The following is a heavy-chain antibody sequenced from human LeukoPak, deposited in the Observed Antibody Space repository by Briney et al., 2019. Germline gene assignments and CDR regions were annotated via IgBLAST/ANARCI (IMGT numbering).Heavy chain of an antibody. J-gene: IGHJ4*02. D-gene: IGHD1-14*01. CDR3: AALTGGGRTPGAPTRTTRYYFDY. CDR2: INPNSGGT. Sequence: ASVTVSCKASGYTFTGYYMHWVRQAPGQGLEWMGWINPNSGGTNYAQKFQGRVTMTRDTSISTAYMELSRLRSEDTAVYYCAALTGGGRTPGAPTRTTRYYFDYWGQGTLVTVSS. V-gene: IGHV1-2*02. CDR1: GYTFTGYY.